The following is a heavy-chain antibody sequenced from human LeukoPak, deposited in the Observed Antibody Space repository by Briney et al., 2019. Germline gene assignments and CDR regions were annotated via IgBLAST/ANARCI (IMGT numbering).Heavy chain of an antibody. J-gene: IGHJ4*02. CDR3: ARGDCSSTSCSAVPFDY. V-gene: IGHV3-21*01. CDR1: GFTFSSYS. D-gene: IGHD2-2*01. CDR2: ISSSSSYI. Sequence: GGSLRLSCAASGFTFSSYSMNWVRQAPGKGLEWVSSISSSSSYIYYADSVKGRFTVSRDNAKNSLYLQMNSLRAEDTAVYYCARGDCSSTSCSAVPFDYWGQGTLVTVSS.